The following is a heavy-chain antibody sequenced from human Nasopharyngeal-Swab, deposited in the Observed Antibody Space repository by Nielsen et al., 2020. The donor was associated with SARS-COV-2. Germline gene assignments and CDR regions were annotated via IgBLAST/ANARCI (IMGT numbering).Heavy chain of an antibody. Sequence: SETLSLTCTVSGGSISSSSYYWGWIRQPPGKGLEWLGSIYYSGSTYYNPSLKSRVTISVDTSKNQFSLKLSSVTAADTAVYYCARQRILLHYGSGSYLDYWGQGTLVTVSS. CDR1: GGSISSSSYY. V-gene: IGHV4-39*01. CDR3: ARQRILLHYGSGSYLDY. J-gene: IGHJ4*02. D-gene: IGHD3-10*01. CDR2: IYYSGST.